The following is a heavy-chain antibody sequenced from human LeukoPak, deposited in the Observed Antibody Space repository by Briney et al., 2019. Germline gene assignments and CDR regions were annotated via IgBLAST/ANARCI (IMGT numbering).Heavy chain of an antibody. J-gene: IGHJ5*02. V-gene: IGHV4-34*01. CDR2: INHSGST. D-gene: IGHD6-13*01. CDR1: GGSFSGYY. CDR3: ARSAATGTHNWFDP. Sequence: SETLSLTCAVYGGSFSGYYWSWLRQPPGKGLEWIGEINHSGSTYYNPSLKSRVTISVDTSKNQFSLKLSSVTAADTAVYYCARSAATGTHNWFDPWGQGTLVTVSS.